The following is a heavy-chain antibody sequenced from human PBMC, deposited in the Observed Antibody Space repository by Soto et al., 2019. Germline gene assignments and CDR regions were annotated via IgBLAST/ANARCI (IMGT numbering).Heavy chain of an antibody. V-gene: IGHV3-21*01. J-gene: IGHJ4*02. CDR1: GFTFSSYS. Sequence: PGGSLRLSCAASGFTFSSYSMNWVRQAPGKGLEWVSSISSSSSYIYYADSVKGRFTISRDNAKNSLYLQMNSLRAEDTAVYYCARDISPTEDYYYDSGGPHDYWGQGTLVTVSS. CDR3: ARDISPTEDYYYDSGGPHDY. CDR2: ISSSSSYI. D-gene: IGHD3-22*01.